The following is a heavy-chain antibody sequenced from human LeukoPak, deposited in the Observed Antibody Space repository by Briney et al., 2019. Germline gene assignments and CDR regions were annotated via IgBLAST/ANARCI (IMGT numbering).Heavy chain of an antibody. Sequence: GGSLRLSCAASGFTFSSYWMSWVRQAPGKGLEWVANIKQDGSEKYYVDSVKGRFTISRDNAKNSLYLQMNSLRAEDTAVYYCARDNWNNVGYYYYGMDVWGQGTTVTVSS. J-gene: IGHJ6*02. V-gene: IGHV3-7*01. CDR3: ARDNWNNVGYYYYGMDV. CDR2: IKQDGSEK. D-gene: IGHD1/OR15-1a*01. CDR1: GFTFSSYW.